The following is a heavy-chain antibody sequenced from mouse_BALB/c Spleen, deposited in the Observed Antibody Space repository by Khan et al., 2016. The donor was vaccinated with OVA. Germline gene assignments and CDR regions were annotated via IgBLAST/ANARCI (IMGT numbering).Heavy chain of an antibody. CDR2: IWSDGRT. CDR1: GFSLTSFA. J-gene: IGHJ4*01. CDR3: ARHQFPLSMDS. Sequence: QVQLKESGPDLVAPSQSLSITCSVSGFSLTSFAIHWVRQPPGKVLEWLVVIWSDGRTTYNSSLKSRLSISKDNSKSQVFLKINSLQTDDTAMYYCARHQFPLSMDSWGQGTSVTVSS. V-gene: IGHV2-6-2*01.